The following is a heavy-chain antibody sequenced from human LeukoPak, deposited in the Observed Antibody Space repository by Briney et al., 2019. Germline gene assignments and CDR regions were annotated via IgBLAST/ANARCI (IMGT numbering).Heavy chain of an antibody. CDR3: ARTRWVSSTFDY. Sequence: PSETLSLTCTVSGGSISRFYWSWIRQPPGKGPEWIGYIYYSGSTNYNPSLNSRVTLSVDTSKNQFSLKLSSVTAADTAVYYCARTRWVSSTFDYWGQGTLVTVSS. D-gene: IGHD6-6*01. CDR1: GGSISRFY. CDR2: IYYSGST. J-gene: IGHJ4*02. V-gene: IGHV4-59*01.